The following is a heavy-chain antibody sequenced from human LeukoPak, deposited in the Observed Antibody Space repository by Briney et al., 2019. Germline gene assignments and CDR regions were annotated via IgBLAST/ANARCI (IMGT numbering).Heavy chain of an antibody. CDR3: ARRYSSSSLWAY. CDR2: INHSGST. D-gene: IGHD6-6*01. J-gene: IGHJ4*02. Sequence: PSETLSLTCAVYGGSFSGYYWSWTRQPPGKGLEWIGEINHSGSTNYNPSLKSRVTISVDTSKNQFSLKLSSVTAADTAVYYCARRYSSSSLWAYWGQGTLVTVSS. V-gene: IGHV4-34*01. CDR1: GGSFSGYY.